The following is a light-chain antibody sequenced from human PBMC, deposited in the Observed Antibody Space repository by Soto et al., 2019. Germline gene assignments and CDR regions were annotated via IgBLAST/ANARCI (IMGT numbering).Light chain of an antibody. J-gene: IGLJ1*01. Sequence: QSALTQPASVSGSPGQSITISCTGTKSDVGGYNYVSWHQQHPVKAPKLLIYDVSNRPSGVSNRFSGSKSGNTASLTISGLQTDDEADYFCSAYTSGSTYVFGTGTKLTVL. CDR3: SAYTSGSTYV. V-gene: IGLV2-14*01. CDR1: KSDVGGYNY. CDR2: DVS.